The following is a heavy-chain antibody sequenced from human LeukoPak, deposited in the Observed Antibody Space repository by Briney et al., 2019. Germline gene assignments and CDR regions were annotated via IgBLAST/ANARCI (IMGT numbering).Heavy chain of an antibody. CDR1: GGSISSGSYY. V-gene: IGHV4-61*02. CDR2: IDTSGST. D-gene: IGHD4-17*01. J-gene: IGHJ4*02. Sequence: SQTLPLTCTVSGGSISSGSYYWSWIRQPAGKGLEWIGRIDTSGSTNYNPSLTSRVTMSADTSKMQFSLKLRSATAADTAVYYCAREGIYGDYRHWGQGTLVTVSS. CDR3: AREGIYGDYRH.